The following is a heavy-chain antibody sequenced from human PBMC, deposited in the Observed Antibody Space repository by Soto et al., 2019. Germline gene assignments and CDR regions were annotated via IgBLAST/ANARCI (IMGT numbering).Heavy chain of an antibody. CDR2: ISAGDGDT. CDR1: GYTFTNYA. V-gene: IGHV1-3*01. CDR3: ARVGGTTVTDY. Sequence: QVQLVQSGAEVRKPGASVKVSCKASGYTFTNYAVHWVRQAPGQRLEWMGWISAGDGDTSYSEKFQGRVTITRDTSASTAYMELSSLRSEDTAVYYCARVGGTTVTDYWGQGTLVTVSS. J-gene: IGHJ4*02. D-gene: IGHD4-17*01.